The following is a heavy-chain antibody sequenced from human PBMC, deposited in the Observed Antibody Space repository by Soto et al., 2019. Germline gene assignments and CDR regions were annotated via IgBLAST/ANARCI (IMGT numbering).Heavy chain of an antibody. J-gene: IGHJ6*02. Sequence: QVQLVESGGGVVQPGRSLRLSCAASGFTFSSYGMXXXXXXXXXXXXXXXVISYDGRNKYYADSVKGRFTISRDNSXXXXXXXXXXXXXXXXXXXXXXXXRGPVTDXXYYGMDVWGHGTTVTVSS. V-gene: IGHV3-30*03. CDR1: GFTFSSYG. CDR3: XXXRGPVTDXXYYGMDV. CDR2: ISYDGRNK. D-gene: IGHD2-21*02.